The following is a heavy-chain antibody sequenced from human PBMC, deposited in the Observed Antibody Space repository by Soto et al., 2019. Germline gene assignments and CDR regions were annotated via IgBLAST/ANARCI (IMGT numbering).Heavy chain of an antibody. D-gene: IGHD1-1*01. J-gene: IGHJ4*02. CDR2: ISESGCRT. Sequence: GGSLRLSCAASGFTFSSYAMGWVRQAPGKGLEWVSAISESGCRTYYADSVKGQFTISRDNSKSTVYLQMNTLTAEDTAVYYCAKESPAGNPNPWTDSWGQGTLVTVSS. CDR1: GFTFSSYA. V-gene: IGHV3-23*01. CDR3: AKESPAGNPNPWTDS.